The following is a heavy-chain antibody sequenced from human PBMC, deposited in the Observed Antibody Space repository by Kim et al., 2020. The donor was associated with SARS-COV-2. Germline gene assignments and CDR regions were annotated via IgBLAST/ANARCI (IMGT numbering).Heavy chain of an antibody. V-gene: IGHV3-43*02. CDR1: GFTFDDYA. D-gene: IGHD3-10*01. J-gene: IGHJ5*02. CDR3: AKDRTKGYYGSGSYYNWFDP. CDR2: ISGDGGST. Sequence: GGSLRLSCAASGFTFDDYAMHWVRQAPGKGLEWVSLISGDGGSTYYADSVKGRFTISRDNSKNSLYLQMNSLRTEDTALYYCAKDRTKGYYGSGSYYNWFDPWGQGTLVTVSS.